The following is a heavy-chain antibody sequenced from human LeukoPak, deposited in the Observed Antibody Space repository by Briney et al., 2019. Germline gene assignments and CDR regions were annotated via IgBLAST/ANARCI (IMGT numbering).Heavy chain of an antibody. CDR2: ITHSGST. CDR1: GGSFSGYY. CDR3: ARGPHDYVWGSYRYGSFDY. D-gene: IGHD3-16*02. V-gene: IGHV4-34*01. J-gene: IGHJ4*02. Sequence: PSETLSLTCAVYGGSFSGYYWSWIRHPPAKGLEWIGEITHSGSTNYNPSLKSRVTISVDTSKNQFSLKLSSVTAADTAVYYCARGPHDYVWGSYRYGSFDYWGQGTLVTVSS.